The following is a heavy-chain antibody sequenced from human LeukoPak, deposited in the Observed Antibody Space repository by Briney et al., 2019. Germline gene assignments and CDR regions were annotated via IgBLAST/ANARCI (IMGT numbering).Heavy chain of an antibody. V-gene: IGHV4-38-2*02. CDR2: IYYSGST. CDR3: ARELSSGILWFGELTPFDP. D-gene: IGHD3-10*01. Sequence: SETLSLTCTVSGYSISSGYYWGWIRQPPGKGLEWIGSIYYSGSTYYNPSLKSRVTISVDTSKNQFSLKLSSVTAADTAVYYCARELSSGILWFGELTPFDPWGQGTLVTVSS. CDR1: GYSISSGYY. J-gene: IGHJ5*02.